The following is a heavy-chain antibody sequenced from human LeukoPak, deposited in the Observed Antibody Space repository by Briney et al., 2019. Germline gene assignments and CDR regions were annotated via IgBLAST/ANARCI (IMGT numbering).Heavy chain of an antibody. D-gene: IGHD5-12*01. V-gene: IGHV4-39*02. J-gene: IGHJ4*02. CDR1: GGSINSSDSY. Sequence: PSETLSLTCTVSGGSINSSDSYWAWIRQPPGQGLEWVGSIFYTGSTYDKTSLKSRVTISVDTSNNHFSLKVKSVTAADAALYYCARLRRAYSAYGCFDYWGQGTLVTVSS. CDR2: IFYTGST. CDR3: ARLRRAYSAYGCFDY.